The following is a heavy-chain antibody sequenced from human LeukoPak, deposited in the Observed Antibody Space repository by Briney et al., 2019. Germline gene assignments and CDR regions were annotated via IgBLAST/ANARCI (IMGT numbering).Heavy chain of an antibody. D-gene: IGHD6-25*01. CDR2: IYYSGST. J-gene: IGHJ1*01. CDR1: GGSISSGDYY. CDR3: ARTASSGFFNH. Sequence: SQTLSLTCTVSGGSISSGDYYWGWIRQPPGKGLAWIGYIYYSGSTHYNPSLRRRVTVSADTSKNQFSLTLRPVTGADPAVYFCARTASSGFFNHWGRGTLVTVSS. V-gene: IGHV4-30-4*01.